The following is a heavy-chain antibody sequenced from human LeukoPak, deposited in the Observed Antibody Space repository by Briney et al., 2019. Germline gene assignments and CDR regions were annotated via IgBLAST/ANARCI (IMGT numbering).Heavy chain of an antibody. CDR1: GFTFSSYA. CDR2: ISGSCGST. V-gene: IGHV3-23*01. CDR3: AKHPGIVGATHFDY. J-gene: IGHJ4*02. Sequence: GGSVRLSCAASGFTFSSYAMSWVRQAPGKGLEWVSAISGSCGSTYYADSLKGRFTISRDNSKNTLYLQMNSLRAEDTAVYYCAKHPGIVGATHFDYWGQGTLVTVSS. D-gene: IGHD1-26*01.